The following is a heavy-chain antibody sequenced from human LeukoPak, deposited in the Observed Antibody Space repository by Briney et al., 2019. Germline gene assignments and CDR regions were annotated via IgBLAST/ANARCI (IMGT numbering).Heavy chain of an antibody. V-gene: IGHV3-21*01. CDR1: GFTFSSYS. Sequence: PGGSQRLSCAASGFTFSSYSMNWVRQAPGKGLEWVSSISSSSSYIYYADSVKGRFTISRDNAKNSLYLQMNSLRAEDTAVYYCARARSRTMIVVVPSPFDIWGQGTMVTVSS. CDR2: ISSSSSYI. D-gene: IGHD3-22*01. J-gene: IGHJ3*02. CDR3: ARARSRTMIVVVPSPFDI.